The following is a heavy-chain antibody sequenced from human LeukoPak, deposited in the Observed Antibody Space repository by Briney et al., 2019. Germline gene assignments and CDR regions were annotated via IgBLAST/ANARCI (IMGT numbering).Heavy chain of an antibody. CDR3: ARVGVGATGVDFDY. V-gene: IGHV3-23*01. CDR1: GFTFSNYA. D-gene: IGHD1-26*01. Sequence: PGGSLRLSCAASGFTFSNYAMSWVRQAPGKGLEWVSTISNSDGSTYNADSVKGRFTISRDNSKNTLYLQMNSLRAEDTAVYYCARVGVGATGVDFDYWGQGTLVTVSS. CDR2: ISNSDGST. J-gene: IGHJ4*02.